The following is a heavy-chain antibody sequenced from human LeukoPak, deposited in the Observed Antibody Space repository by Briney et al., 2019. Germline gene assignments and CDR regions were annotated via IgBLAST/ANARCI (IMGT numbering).Heavy chain of an antibody. CDR1: GGTFSSYA. CDR2: IIPIFGTA. CDR3: ARARLHLPWFDP. J-gene: IGHJ5*02. V-gene: IGHV1-69*13. Sequence: GASVKVSCKASGGTFSSYAISWVRQAPGQGLEWMGGIIPIFGTANYAQKFQGRVTITADESTSTAYMEPSSLRSEDTAVYYCARARLHLPWFDPWGQGTLVTVSS.